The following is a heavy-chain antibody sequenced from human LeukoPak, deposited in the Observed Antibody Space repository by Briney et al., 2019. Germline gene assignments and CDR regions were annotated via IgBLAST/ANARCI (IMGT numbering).Heavy chain of an antibody. D-gene: IGHD1-1*01. Sequence: GGSLRLSCAASGFTFSSYGMHWVRQAPGKGLEWVAVIWYDGSNKYYADSVKGRFTISRDNSKNTLYLQMNSLRAEDTAVYYCARLGLEVGGPNWFDPWGQGTLVTVSS. CDR2: IWYDGSNK. V-gene: IGHV3-33*01. CDR3: ARLGLEVGGPNWFDP. J-gene: IGHJ5*02. CDR1: GFTFSSYG.